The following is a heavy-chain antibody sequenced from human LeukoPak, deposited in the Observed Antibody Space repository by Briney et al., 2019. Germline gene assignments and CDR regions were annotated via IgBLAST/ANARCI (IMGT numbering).Heavy chain of an antibody. CDR2: ISYDGSNK. V-gene: IGHV3-30-3*01. CDR3: ARDAYDFWSGSLDV. J-gene: IGHJ6*02. D-gene: IGHD3-3*01. Sequence: GGSLRLSCAASGFTFSSYAMPWVRQAPGKGLEWVAVISYDGSNKYYADSVKGRFTISRDNSKNTLYLQMNSLRAEDTAVYYCARDAYDFWSGSLDVWGQGTTVTVSS. CDR1: GFTFSSYA.